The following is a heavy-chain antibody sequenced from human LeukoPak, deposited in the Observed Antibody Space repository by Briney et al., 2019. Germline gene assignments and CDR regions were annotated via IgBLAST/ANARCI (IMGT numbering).Heavy chain of an antibody. D-gene: IGHD2-15*01. CDR2: ITSSGSPT. CDR1: GFTLSTYE. CDR3: ARDISSSTRAFDI. J-gene: IGHJ3*02. V-gene: IGHV3-48*03. Sequence: GGSLRLSCAASGFTLSTYEMTWVRQAPGKGREWVSFITSSGSPTFYADSVKGRFIISRDTAKNSLYLQMNNLRGDDTAVYYCARDISSSTRAFDIWGQGTMVTVS.